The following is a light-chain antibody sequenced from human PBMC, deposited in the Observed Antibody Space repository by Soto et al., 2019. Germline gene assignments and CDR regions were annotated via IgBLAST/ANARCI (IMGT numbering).Light chain of an antibody. V-gene: IGKV1-5*03. CDR2: KAS. Sequence: DIQMTQSPSTLSAYVGDRVTITCRASQSISTWLAWYQQKPGKAPKLLISKASSLESGVPSRFSGSGSGTEFTLTISSLQPDDFATYYCQQYNNWWTFGQGTKVEIK. CDR3: QQYNNWWT. J-gene: IGKJ1*01. CDR1: QSISTW.